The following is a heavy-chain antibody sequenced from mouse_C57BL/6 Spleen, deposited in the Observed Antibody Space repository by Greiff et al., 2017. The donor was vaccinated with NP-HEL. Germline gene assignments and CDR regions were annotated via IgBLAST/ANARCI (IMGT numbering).Heavy chain of an antibody. D-gene: IGHD2-3*01. CDR2: SRNKANDYTT. Sequence: EVQLVESGGGLVQSGRSLRLSCATSGFTFSDFYMEWVRQAPGKGLEWIAASRNKANDYTTEYSASVKGRFIVSRDTSQSILYLQMNALRAEDTAIYYCARDARLLGYFDVWGTGTTVTVSS. CDR3: ARDARLLGYFDV. CDR1: GFTFSDFY. V-gene: IGHV7-1*01. J-gene: IGHJ1*03.